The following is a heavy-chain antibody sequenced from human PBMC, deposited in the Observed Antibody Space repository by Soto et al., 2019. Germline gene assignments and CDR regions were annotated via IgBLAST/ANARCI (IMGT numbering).Heavy chain of an antibody. V-gene: IGHV3-23*01. CDR3: AKTRGAMIYAISVYVMDV. D-gene: IGHD2-8*01. CDR1: GFSFSSFA. J-gene: IGHJ6*02. CDR2: ISGSADST. Sequence: EVQLLESGGGFIHPGGSLRLSCAASGFSFSSFAMNWVRQAPGKGLEWVSIISGSADSTFYADSVKGRFTISRDNSKSTRSLQINSLRAEDTAVYYCAKTRGAMIYAISVYVMDVWGHGTTVTVSS.